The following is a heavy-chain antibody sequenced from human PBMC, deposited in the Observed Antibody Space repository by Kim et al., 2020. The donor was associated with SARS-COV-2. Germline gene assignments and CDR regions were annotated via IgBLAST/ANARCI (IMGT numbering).Heavy chain of an antibody. Sequence: TRYSPSFQGQVTISADKSISTAYLQWSSLKASDTAMYYCARYSSSSGVDVWGQGTTVTVSS. D-gene: IGHD6-6*01. J-gene: IGHJ6*02. CDR2: T. V-gene: IGHV5-51*01. CDR3: ARYSSSSGVDV.